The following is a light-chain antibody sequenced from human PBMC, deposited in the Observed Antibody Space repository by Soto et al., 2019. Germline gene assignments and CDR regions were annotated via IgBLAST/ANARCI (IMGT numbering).Light chain of an antibody. J-gene: IGKJ3*01. CDR2: GAS. CDR3: QQNSNDPLT. V-gene: IGKV1-39*01. Sequence: DIQMTQSPSTLSGSVGGRLTVLCRASQSISKYLNWYQQKPGKAPKVLIYGASSLQSGVPSRFSGSGSGTDFTLTISSLQPEDFATYYCQQNSNDPLTFGPGTKVD. CDR1: QSISKY.